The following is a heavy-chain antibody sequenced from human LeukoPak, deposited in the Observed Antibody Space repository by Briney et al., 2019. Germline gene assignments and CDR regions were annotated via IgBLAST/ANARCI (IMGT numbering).Heavy chain of an antibody. D-gene: IGHD3-10*01. CDR3: AKGGFRYGSGRSYFDY. V-gene: IGHV3-23*01. CDR1: GFTFSSCA. CDR2: ITVSGAST. Sequence: PGGSLRLSCAASGFTFSSCAMSWVRQAPGKGLEWVSVITVSGASTYYADSVKGRFTIARDNSKNTLYLQMNSLRAEDTALYYCAKGGFRYGSGRSYFDYWGQGTLVTVSS. J-gene: IGHJ4*02.